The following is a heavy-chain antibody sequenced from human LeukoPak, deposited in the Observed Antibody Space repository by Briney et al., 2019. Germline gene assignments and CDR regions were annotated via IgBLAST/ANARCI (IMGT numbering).Heavy chain of an antibody. CDR2: ISRNGGST. D-gene: IGHD6-19*01. CDR1: GFTSNSYP. CDR3: ASSAVAGTFDY. J-gene: IGHJ4*02. Sequence: GGSLRLSCSASGFTSNSYPVHWVRQAPGKGLEYVSGISRNGGSTYYADSVKGRFTISRDNSKNTLYLQMNSLRAEDTAVYYCASSAVAGTFDYWGQGTLVTVSS. V-gene: IGHV3-64*04.